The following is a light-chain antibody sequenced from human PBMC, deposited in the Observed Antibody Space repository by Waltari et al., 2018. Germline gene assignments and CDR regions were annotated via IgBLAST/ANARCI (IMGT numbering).Light chain of an antibody. CDR3: NSYTSTTTPV. CDR2: DVS. V-gene: IGLV2-14*03. Sequence: QSALTQPASVSGSLGQSITISCTGTSSDIGGYNFVSWYQQHPGLAPKLIIYDVSNRPSGVSDRFSGSKSVNTASLTISGLQAEDAADYYCNSYTSTTTPVFGGGTKVTVL. J-gene: IGLJ3*02. CDR1: SSDIGGYNF.